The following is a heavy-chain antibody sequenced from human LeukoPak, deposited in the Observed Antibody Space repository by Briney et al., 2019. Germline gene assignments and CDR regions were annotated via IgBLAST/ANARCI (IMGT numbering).Heavy chain of an antibody. Sequence: PSETLSLTCTVSGVSISNSSYYWGWIRQPPGKGLEWIGEINHSGSTNYNPSLKSRVTISVDTSKNQFSLKLSSVTAADTAVYYCARGRITMIVVPLHAFDIWGQGTMVTVSS. V-gene: IGHV4-39*07. CDR1: GVSISNSSYY. D-gene: IGHD3-22*01. CDR2: INHSGST. CDR3: ARGRITMIVVPLHAFDI. J-gene: IGHJ3*02.